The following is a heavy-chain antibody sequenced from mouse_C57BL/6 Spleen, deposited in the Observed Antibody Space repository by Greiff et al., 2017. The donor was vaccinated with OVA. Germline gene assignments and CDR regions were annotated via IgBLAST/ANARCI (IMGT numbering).Heavy chain of an antibody. CDR2: INPSSGYT. CDR3: ARSRRGDYDDDYAMDY. D-gene: IGHD2-4*01. CDR1: GYTFTSYW. J-gene: IGHJ4*01. V-gene: IGHV1-7*01. Sequence: VQLQQSGAELAKPGASVKLSCKASGYTFTSYWMHWVKQRPGQGLEWIGYINPSSGYTKYNQKFKDKATLTADKSSSTAYMQLSSLTYEDSAVYYCARSRRGDYDDDYAMDYWGQGTSVTVSS.